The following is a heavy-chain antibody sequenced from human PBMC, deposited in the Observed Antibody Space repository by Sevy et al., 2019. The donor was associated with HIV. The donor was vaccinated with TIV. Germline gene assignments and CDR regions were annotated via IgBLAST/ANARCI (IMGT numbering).Heavy chain of an antibody. V-gene: IGHV3-53*01. J-gene: IGHJ6*03. Sequence: GGSLRLSCAASGFTVSSNYMSWVRQAPGKGLEWVSVIYSGGSTYYADSVKGRFTISRDNSKNTLYLQMNSLRAEDTAVYYCARVRVGAYYYYYYRDVWGKGTTVTVSS. CDR3: ARVRVGAYYYYYYRDV. D-gene: IGHD2-8*02. CDR1: GFTVSSNY. CDR2: IYSGGST.